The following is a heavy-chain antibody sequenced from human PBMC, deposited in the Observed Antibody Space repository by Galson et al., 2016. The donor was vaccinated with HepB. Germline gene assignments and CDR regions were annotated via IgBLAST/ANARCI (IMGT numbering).Heavy chain of an antibody. D-gene: IGHD7-27*01. CDR3: ARDGLGAFDL. CDR1: GFTFSRHW. J-gene: IGHJ3*01. V-gene: IGHV3-74*01. CDR2: IKTDG. Sequence: SLRLSCAASGFTFSRHWMHWVRQAPGKGLVWVSRIKTDGTYADSLEGRFTSTRDNAKNTLHLDMNSLRVEDTAIYYCARDGLGAFDLWGRGTMVTVSS.